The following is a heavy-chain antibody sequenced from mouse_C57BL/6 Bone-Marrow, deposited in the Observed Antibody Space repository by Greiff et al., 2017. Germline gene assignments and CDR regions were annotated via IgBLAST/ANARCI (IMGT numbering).Heavy chain of an antibody. V-gene: IGHV1-69*01. Sequence: QVQLQQPGAELVMPGASVKLSCKASGYTFTSYWMHWVKQRPGQGLEWIGEIDPSDSYTNYNQKFKGKSTLTVDKSSSTAYMQLSSLTSDDSAVYYCARRLYYYAMDYWGQGTSVTVSS. CDR1: GYTFTSYW. CDR2: IDPSDSYT. CDR3: ARRLYYYAMDY. J-gene: IGHJ4*01. D-gene: IGHD1-1*02.